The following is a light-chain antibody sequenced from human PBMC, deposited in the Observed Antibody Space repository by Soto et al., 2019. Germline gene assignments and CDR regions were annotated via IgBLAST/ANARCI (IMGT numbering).Light chain of an antibody. CDR2: AAS. V-gene: IGKV1-39*01. CDR1: QSISSY. J-gene: IGKJ2*01. CDR3: QQSYSTPGYT. Sequence: DIQMTQSPSSLSASVGDRVTITCRASQSISSYLNWYQQKPGKAPKLLIYAASSLQSGVPSRFSGSGSGTDFTLTISSLQPEDFATYYCQQSYSTPGYTFGQGTNLEIK.